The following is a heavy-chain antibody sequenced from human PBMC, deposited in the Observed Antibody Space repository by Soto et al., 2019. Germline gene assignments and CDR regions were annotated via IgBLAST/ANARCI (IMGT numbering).Heavy chain of an antibody. Sequence: GGSLRLSCAASGFTFSSYSMNWVRQAPGKGLEWVSYISSSSSTIYYADSVKGRFTISRDNAKSSLYLQMNSLRDEDTAVYYCARGEGSAQYYYDSSGPNSAFDIWGQGTMVTVSS. D-gene: IGHD3-22*01. CDR3: ARGEGSAQYYYDSSGPNSAFDI. CDR1: GFTFSSYS. V-gene: IGHV3-48*02. CDR2: ISSSSSTI. J-gene: IGHJ3*02.